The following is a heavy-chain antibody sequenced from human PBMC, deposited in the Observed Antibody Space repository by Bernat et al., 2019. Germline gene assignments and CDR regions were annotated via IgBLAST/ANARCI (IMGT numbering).Heavy chain of an antibody. J-gene: IGHJ6*03. CDR2: IKSKTDGGTT. D-gene: IGHD6-6*01. CDR1: GFTFSNAW. CDR3: TTGPREYKSIAASRGSYYYYMDV. Sequence: EVQLVESGGGLVKPGGSLRLSCAASGFTFSNAWMSRVRQAPGKGLEWVGRIKSKTDGGTTDYAAPVKGRFTISRDDSKNTLYLQMNSLKTEDTAVYYCTTGPREYKSIAASRGSYYYYMDVWGKGTTVTVSS. V-gene: IGHV3-15*01.